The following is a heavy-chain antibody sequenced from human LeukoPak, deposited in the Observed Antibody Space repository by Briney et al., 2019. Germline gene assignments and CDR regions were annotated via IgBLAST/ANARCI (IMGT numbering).Heavy chain of an antibody. Sequence: ASVKVSCKTSGYTFTGYYMHWLRQAPGQGLEWMGRINPNSGGTYYAQKFQGRVTMTRDTSISTAYMELSRLRSDDTAVYYCARDRDYDFWSGYYYFDYWGQGTLVTVSS. D-gene: IGHD3-3*01. J-gene: IGHJ4*02. CDR2: INPNSGGT. CDR3: ARDRDYDFWSGYYYFDY. CDR1: GYTFTGYY. V-gene: IGHV1-2*06.